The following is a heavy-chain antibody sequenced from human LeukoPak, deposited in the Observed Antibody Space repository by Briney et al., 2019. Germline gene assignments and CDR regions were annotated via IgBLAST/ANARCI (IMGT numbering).Heavy chain of an antibody. V-gene: IGHV3-21*01. Sequence: PGGTLRLSCAASGFTFSSYGMHWVRQAPGKGLEWVSSISSSSSYIYYADSVEGRFTIARDNAKNSLYLQMNSLRAEDTAVYYCARVGSSPIPFDIWGQGTMVTVSS. D-gene: IGHD2-2*02. CDR1: GFTFSSYG. CDR2: ISSSSSYI. CDR3: ARVGSSPIPFDI. J-gene: IGHJ3*02.